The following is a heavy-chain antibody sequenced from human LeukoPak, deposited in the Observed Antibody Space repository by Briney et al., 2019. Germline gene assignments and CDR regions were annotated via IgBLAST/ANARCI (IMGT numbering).Heavy chain of an antibody. CDR1: GGSISSYY. V-gene: IGHV4-59*01. J-gene: IGHJ5*02. Sequence: PSETLSLTCTVSGGSISSYYWSWIQQPPGKGLEWIGYIYYSGSTNYNPSLKSRVTISVDTSKNQFSLKLSSVTAADTAVYYCARVSLGATTGPNWFDPWGQGTLVTVSS. D-gene: IGHD1-1*01. CDR3: ARVSLGATTGPNWFDP. CDR2: IYYSGST.